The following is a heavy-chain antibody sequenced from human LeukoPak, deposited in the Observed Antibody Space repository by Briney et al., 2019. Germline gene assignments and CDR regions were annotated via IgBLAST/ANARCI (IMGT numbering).Heavy chain of an antibody. V-gene: IGHV3-53*01. Sequence: GGSLRLSCAASGFTVSDNYMTWVRQAPGKGLEWVSSIYSAGATHYAESVKGRFTISRDNSKNTLYLQMNSLRAEDMAVYYCARIEWERLGRAFDIWGQGAMVTVSS. CDR2: IYSAGAT. CDR1: GFTVSDNY. CDR3: ARIEWERLGRAFDI. D-gene: IGHD1-26*01. J-gene: IGHJ3*02.